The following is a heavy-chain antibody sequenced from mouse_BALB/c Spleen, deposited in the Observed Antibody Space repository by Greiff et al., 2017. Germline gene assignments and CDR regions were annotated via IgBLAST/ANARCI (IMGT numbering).Heavy chain of an antibody. CDR3: ARRGNYVRMDY. CDR1: GYSITSDYA. CDR2: ISYSGST. V-gene: IGHV3-2*02. J-gene: IGHJ4*01. Sequence: VQLKESGPGLVKPSQSLSLTCTVTGYSITSDYAWNWIRQFPGNKLEWMGYISYSGSTSYNPSLKSRISITRDTSKNQFFLQLNSVTTEDTATYYCARRGNYVRMDYWGQGTSVTVSS. D-gene: IGHD2-1*01.